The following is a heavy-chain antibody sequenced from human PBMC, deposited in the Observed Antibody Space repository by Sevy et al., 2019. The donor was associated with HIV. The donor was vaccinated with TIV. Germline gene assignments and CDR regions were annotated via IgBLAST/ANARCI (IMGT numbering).Heavy chain of an antibody. D-gene: IGHD5-12*01. CDR2: ISGSGGST. Sequence: GGSLRLSCAASGFTFSSYAMSWVRQAPGKGLEWVSAISGSGGSTYYADSVKGRFTISRDNSKNTLYLQMNSLRAEDTTVYYCAKVPRWLQFEDFDYWGQGTLVTVSS. J-gene: IGHJ4*02. V-gene: IGHV3-23*01. CDR1: GFTFSSYA. CDR3: AKVPRWLQFEDFDY.